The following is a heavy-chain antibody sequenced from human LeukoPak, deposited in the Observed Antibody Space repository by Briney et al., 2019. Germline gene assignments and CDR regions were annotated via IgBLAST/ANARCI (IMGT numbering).Heavy chain of an antibody. CDR2: MNPNSGNT. Sequence: GASVKVSCKASGYTFTSYDINWVRQATGQGLEWMGWMNPNSGNTGYAQKFQGRVTMTRNTSISTAYMELSSLRSEDTAVYYCARGLYCSGGSCYSEVGDYWGQGTLVTVSS. V-gene: IGHV1-8*01. CDR1: GYTFTSYD. J-gene: IGHJ4*02. CDR3: ARGLYCSGGSCYSEVGDY. D-gene: IGHD2-15*01.